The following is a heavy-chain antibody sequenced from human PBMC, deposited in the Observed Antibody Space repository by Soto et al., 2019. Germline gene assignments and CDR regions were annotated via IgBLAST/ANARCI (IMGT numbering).Heavy chain of an antibody. CDR3: TTDSRTTLPEIRFDY. J-gene: IGHJ4*01. Sequence: EVQLVESGGGLVKPGGSQRLSCAASGFPVSNAWINWVRQIPGKGLEWVGRVKSKTDGGSADYAAPVKGRFAVSRDDSQNIVYLQMNSLKIEDTGVYYCTTDSRTTLPEIRFDYWGRGTQVIVSS. CDR1: GFPVSNAW. D-gene: IGHD1-26*01. V-gene: IGHV3-15*07. CDR2: VKSKTDGGSA.